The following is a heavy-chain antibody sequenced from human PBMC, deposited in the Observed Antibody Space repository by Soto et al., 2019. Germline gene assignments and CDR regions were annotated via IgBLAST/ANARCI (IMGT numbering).Heavy chain of an antibody. CDR2: INPDGGAT. CDR3: AKGRRTTF. V-gene: IGHV1-46*01. Sequence: QVQLLQSGAEVKKPGASVKISCKASGYTFSFDYLSWVRRAPGQGLQWMGKINPDGGATTYAQSFQGRVSTTGDASTGTVYMELSSLTSDDAAVYYCAKGRRTTFWGQGTLVSVSS. CDR1: GYTFSFDY. D-gene: IGHD3-10*01. J-gene: IGHJ4*02.